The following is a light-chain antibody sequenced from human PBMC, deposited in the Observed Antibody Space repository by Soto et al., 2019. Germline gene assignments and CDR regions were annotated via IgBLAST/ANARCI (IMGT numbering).Light chain of an antibody. V-gene: IGKV1-5*03. Sequence: DIQMTHSPSTLSASVGDRVTITCRASQSISSWLAWYQQKPGKAPKLLIYKASSLESGVPSRFSGSGSGTEFTLTISSLQPDDFATYYCQDYNSYPWTFGQGTKVDIK. CDR1: QSISSW. CDR3: QDYNSYPWT. CDR2: KAS. J-gene: IGKJ1*01.